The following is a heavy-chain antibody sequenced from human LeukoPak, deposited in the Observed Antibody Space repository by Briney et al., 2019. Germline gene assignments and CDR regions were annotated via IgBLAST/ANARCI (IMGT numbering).Heavy chain of an antibody. J-gene: IGHJ4*02. CDR1: GFTFSSYA. CDR2: ISGSGGST. Sequence: GGSLRLSCAASGFTFSSYAMSWVRQAPGKGLEWVSAISGSGGSTYYADSVKGRFTISRDNSKNTLYLQMNNLRAEDTAVYYCAKDRQRLDEGAYYFDYWGQGTLVTVSS. CDR3: AKDRQRLDEGAYYFDY. V-gene: IGHV3-23*01. D-gene: IGHD6-25*01.